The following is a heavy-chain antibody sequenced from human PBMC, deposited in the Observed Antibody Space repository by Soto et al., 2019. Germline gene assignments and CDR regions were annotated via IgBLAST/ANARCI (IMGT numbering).Heavy chain of an antibody. CDR3: ARPSIAALQFDGMDV. D-gene: IGHD6-6*01. V-gene: IGHV3-7*03. J-gene: IGHJ6*02. Sequence: PGGSLRLSCAASGFTFSSYWMSWVRQAPGKGLEWAANIKQDGSEKYYVDSVKGRFTISRDNAKNSLYLQMNSLRAEDTAVYYCARPSIAALQFDGMDVWGQGTTVTVSS. CDR1: GFTFSSYW. CDR2: IKQDGSEK.